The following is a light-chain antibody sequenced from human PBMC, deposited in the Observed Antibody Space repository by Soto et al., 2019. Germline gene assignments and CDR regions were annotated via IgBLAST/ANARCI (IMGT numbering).Light chain of an antibody. CDR1: SNND. J-gene: IGLJ1*01. Sequence: QSVLTQPPSVSGSLGQSVTISCTGTSNNDVSWYQQHPGKPPRLIISDVNMRPSGVPDRFFASKSGNTASLTISGLQAEDEADYYCCSYAVKYTYVFGTGTKLTVL. V-gene: IGLV2-11*01. CDR2: DVN. CDR3: CSYAVKYTYV.